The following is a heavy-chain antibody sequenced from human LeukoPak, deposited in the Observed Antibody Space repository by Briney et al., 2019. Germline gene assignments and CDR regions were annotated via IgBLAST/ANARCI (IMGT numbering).Heavy chain of an antibody. CDR3: ARGHRSWYGSGSYYSNWFDP. V-gene: IGHV1-18*01. CDR1: GYTFTSYG. D-gene: IGHD3-10*01. CDR2: ISAYNGNT. Sequence: ASVKVSCKASGYTFTSYGISWVRQAPGQGLEWMGWISAYNGNTNYAQKLQGRVTMTTDTSTSTAYMELRSLRSDDTAVYYCARGHRSWYGSGSYYSNWFDPWGQGTLVTVSS. J-gene: IGHJ5*02.